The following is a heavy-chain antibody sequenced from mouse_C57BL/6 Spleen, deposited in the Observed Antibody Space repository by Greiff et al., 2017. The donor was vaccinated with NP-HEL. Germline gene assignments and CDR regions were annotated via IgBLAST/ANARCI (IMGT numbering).Heavy chain of an antibody. CDR3: ARPGYGNYKGYYYAMDY. Sequence: EVMLVESGGGLVKPGGSLKLSCAASGFTFSDYGMHWVRQAPEKGLEWVAYISSGSSTIYYADTVKGRFTISRDNAKNTLFLQMTSLRSEDTAMYYCARPGYGNYKGYYYAMDYWGQGTSVTVSS. D-gene: IGHD2-10*02. CDR1: GFTFSDYG. J-gene: IGHJ4*01. CDR2: ISSGSSTI. V-gene: IGHV5-17*01.